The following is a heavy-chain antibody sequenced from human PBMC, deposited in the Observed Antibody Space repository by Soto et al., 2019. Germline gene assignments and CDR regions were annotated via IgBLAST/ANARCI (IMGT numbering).Heavy chain of an antibody. Sequence: NPSETLSLTCTVSGGSISNSYWSCGRQPPGKGLEGIGEIYHGGNSNYNPSLKSRFTISLDKSKNQLSLTLNYVTAADTAIYFRARDHQYNDNWASDYWGQGTLVTVSS. CDR2: IYHGGNS. CDR1: GGSISNSY. V-gene: IGHV4-59*12. CDR3: ARDHQYNDNWASDY. J-gene: IGHJ4*02. D-gene: IGHD1-20*01.